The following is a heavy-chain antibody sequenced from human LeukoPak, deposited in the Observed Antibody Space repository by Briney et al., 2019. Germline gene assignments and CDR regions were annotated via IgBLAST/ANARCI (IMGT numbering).Heavy chain of an antibody. Sequence: SETLSLTCTVSGGSISSYYWSWIRQPPGKGLEWIGYIYYSGSTNYNPSLKSRLTISVDTSKNQFSLKLSSVIAADTALYYCARDTGTRLDIWGQGTMVTVSS. CDR2: IYYSGST. CDR1: GGSISSYY. J-gene: IGHJ3*02. D-gene: IGHD1-1*01. V-gene: IGHV4-59*01. CDR3: ARDTGTRLDI.